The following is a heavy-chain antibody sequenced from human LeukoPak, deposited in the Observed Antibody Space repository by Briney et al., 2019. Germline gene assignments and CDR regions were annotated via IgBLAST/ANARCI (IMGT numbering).Heavy chain of an antibody. Sequence: SETLSLTCAVYGGSFSGYYWSWIRQPPGKGLEWIGEINHSGSTNYNPSLKSRVTISVDTSKNQFSLKLSSVTAADTAAYYCARLVGYYGSGTYRAFDYWGQGTLVTVSS. CDR3: ARLVGYYGSGTYRAFDY. D-gene: IGHD3-10*01. CDR1: GGSFSGYY. V-gene: IGHV4-34*01. CDR2: INHSGST. J-gene: IGHJ4*02.